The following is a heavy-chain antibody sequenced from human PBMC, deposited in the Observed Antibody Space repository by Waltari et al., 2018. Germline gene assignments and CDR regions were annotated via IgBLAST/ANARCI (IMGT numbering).Heavy chain of an antibody. CDR2: ISSSSSYI. CDR1: GFTFSSYS. V-gene: IGHV3-21*01. Sequence: EVQLVESGGCLVKPGGSLRLSCAASGFTFSSYSMNWLRQAPGKGLEWVSSISSSSSYIYYADSVKGRFTISRDNAKNSLYLQMNSLRAEDTAVYYCARVLKIVVVSADWYFDLWGRGTLVTVSS. D-gene: IGHD2-21*01. CDR3: ARVLKIVVVSADWYFDL. J-gene: IGHJ2*01.